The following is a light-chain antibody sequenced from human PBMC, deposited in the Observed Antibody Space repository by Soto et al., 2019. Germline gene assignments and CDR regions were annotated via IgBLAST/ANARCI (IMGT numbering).Light chain of an antibody. CDR2: KAS. Sequence: DIRMTQSPSTLSASVGDRVTITCRASQSISSWLAWYQQKPGKAPKLLIYKASSLESGVPSRFSGSGSGTEFTLTISSLQPDDFATYYCQQYHSYPITFGQGTRLEIK. CDR1: QSISSW. J-gene: IGKJ5*01. V-gene: IGKV1-5*03. CDR3: QQYHSYPIT.